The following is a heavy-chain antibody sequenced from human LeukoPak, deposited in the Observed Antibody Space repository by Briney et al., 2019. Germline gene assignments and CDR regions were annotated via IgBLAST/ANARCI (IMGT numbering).Heavy chain of an antibody. CDR2: ITGDSSYI. V-gene: IGHV3-21*01. CDR3: ARDRTGTVNWFDP. Sequence: GGSLRLSCSTSGFTFSSYSMNWVRQAPRKGLEWVSSITGDSSYIYYADSVKGRFTISRDNAKNSLYLQMNSLRAEDTAVYYCARDRTGTVNWFDPWGQGTLVTVSS. J-gene: IGHJ5*02. CDR1: GFTFSSYS. D-gene: IGHD1-1*01.